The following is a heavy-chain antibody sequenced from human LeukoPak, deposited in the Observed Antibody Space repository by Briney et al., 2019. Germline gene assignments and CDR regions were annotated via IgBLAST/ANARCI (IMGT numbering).Heavy chain of an antibody. CDR3: AKDREMATVPDY. CDR2: IGASGGST. V-gene: IGHV3-23*01. CDR1: GFTFSGFA. D-gene: IGHD5-24*01. J-gene: IGHJ4*02. Sequence: PGGSLRLSCAASGFTFSGFAMTWVRQAPGKGLEWVSTIGASGGSTYYADSVKGRFTISRDNSKNTLYLQMNSLGAEDTAVYYCAKDREMATVPDYWGQGTLVTVSS.